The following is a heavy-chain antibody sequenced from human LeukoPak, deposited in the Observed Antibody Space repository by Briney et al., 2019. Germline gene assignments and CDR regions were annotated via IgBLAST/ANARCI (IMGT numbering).Heavy chain of an antibody. V-gene: IGHV1-46*01. J-gene: IGHJ4*02. Sequence: ASVKVSCKASGYTFTSYYMHWVRQAPGQGLEWMGIINPSGGSTSYAQKFQGRVTMTRDTSTSTVYMELSSLRSEDTAVYYCATGRSTSSGYDSGYYFDYWGQGTLVTVSS. CDR1: GYTFTSYY. CDR3: ATGRSTSSGYDSGYYFDY. D-gene: IGHD5-12*01. CDR2: INPSGGST.